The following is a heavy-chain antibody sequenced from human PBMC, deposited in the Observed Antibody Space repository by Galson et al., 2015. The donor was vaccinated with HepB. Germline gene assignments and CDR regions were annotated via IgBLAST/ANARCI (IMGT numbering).Heavy chain of an antibody. V-gene: IGHV4-59*01. CDR1: RGSIGYYW. CDR3: ARYDRDGYNSYSFDY. Sequence: SETLSLTCSVSRGSIGYYWWSWLRQPPGRGLEWIGHIYYSGSTSYNSSLKSRITISVDTLNNQFSLKLASVTAADTAVYFCARYDRDGYNSYSFDYWSQGTLVTVSS. CDR2: IYYSGST. D-gene: IGHD5-24*01. J-gene: IGHJ4*02.